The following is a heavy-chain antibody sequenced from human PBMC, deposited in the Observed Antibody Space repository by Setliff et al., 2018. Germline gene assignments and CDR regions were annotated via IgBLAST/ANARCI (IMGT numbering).Heavy chain of an antibody. CDR2: INTNTGNP. CDR1: GYTFTRYA. CDR3: ARAWYYNFWSGSQIEY. D-gene: IGHD3-3*01. J-gene: IGHJ4*02. Sequence: GASVKVSCKASGYTFTRYAMNWVRQAPGQGLEWMGWINTNTGNPTYAQDFTGRFVFSLDTSVSTAYLQISSLKAEDTAVYYCARAWYYNFWSGSQIEYWGQGTLVTVSS. V-gene: IGHV7-4-1*02.